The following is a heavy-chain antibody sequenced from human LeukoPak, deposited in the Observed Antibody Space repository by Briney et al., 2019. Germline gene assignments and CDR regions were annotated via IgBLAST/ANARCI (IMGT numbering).Heavy chain of an antibody. J-gene: IGHJ4*02. CDR1: GGSISSYY. D-gene: IGHD2-2*02. CDR3: ARGSVGVPAAIRGRVVFDY. Sequence: SETLSLTCTVSGGSISSYYWSWIRQPPGKGLEWIEEINHSGSTNYNPSLKSRVTISVDTSKSQFSLKLSSVTAADTAVYYCARGSVGVPAAIRGRVVFDYWGQGTLVTVSS. V-gene: IGHV4-34*01. CDR2: INHSGST.